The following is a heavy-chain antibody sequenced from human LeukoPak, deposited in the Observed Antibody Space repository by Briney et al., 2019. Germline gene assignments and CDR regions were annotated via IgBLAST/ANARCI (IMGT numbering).Heavy chain of an antibody. CDR1: GYTVSSNY. CDR2: IYSGSST. D-gene: IGHD1-26*01. J-gene: IGHJ4*02. V-gene: IGHV3-53*04. Sequence: GGSLRLSCAASGYTVSSNYMSWVRQAPGKGLEWVSVIYSGSSTYYADSVKGRFTISRHNSKNTLYLQMNSLRAEDTAVYYCARHDIVGATKGEPYFDYWGQGTLVTVSS. CDR3: ARHDIVGATKGEPYFDY.